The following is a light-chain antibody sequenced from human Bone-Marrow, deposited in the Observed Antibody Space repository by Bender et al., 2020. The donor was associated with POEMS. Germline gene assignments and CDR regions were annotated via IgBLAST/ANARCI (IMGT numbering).Light chain of an antibody. Sequence: SYELTQPPSVSVSPGQTARITCSGDILAKRYARWFQQKPGQAPVVVIYKDTERPSGIPERFSGSSSGTTATLTISGAQVEDEADYYCSTYTSSSSLVFGTGTKVTVL. CDR3: STYTSSSSLV. V-gene: IGLV3-27*01. CDR1: ILAKRY. CDR2: KDT. J-gene: IGLJ1*01.